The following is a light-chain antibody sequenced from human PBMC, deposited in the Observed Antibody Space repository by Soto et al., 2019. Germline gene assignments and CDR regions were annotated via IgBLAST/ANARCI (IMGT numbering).Light chain of an antibody. Sequence: ETVMTQSPATLSVSPGERATLSCRASQSVSSKLAWYQQKPGQAPRLLIYGASTRATGIPARFSGSGSGTQFTLTISSLQSEDFAVYYCQQYYSAPTFGQGTKVEIK. CDR3: QQYYSAPT. V-gene: IGKV3-15*01. CDR1: QSVSSK. CDR2: GAS. J-gene: IGKJ1*01.